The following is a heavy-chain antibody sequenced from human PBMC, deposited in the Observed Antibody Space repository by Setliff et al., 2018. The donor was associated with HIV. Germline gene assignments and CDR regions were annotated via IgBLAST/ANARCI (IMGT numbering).Heavy chain of an antibody. Sequence: PGGSLRLSCAASGFTFSSYGMHWVRQAPGKGLEWVAVIWYDGSNKYYADSVKGRFTISRDNSKNTLYLQMNGLRVEDTGVYYCARDKLYYNLYDGSPVYGMDVWGQGTTVTVSS. CDR1: GFTFSSYG. V-gene: IGHV3-33*01. CDR3: ARDKLYYNLYDGSPVYGMDV. J-gene: IGHJ6*02. D-gene: IGHD3-3*01. CDR2: IWYDGSNK.